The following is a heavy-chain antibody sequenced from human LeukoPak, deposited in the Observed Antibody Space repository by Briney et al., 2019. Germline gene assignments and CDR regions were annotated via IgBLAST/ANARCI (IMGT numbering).Heavy chain of an antibody. CDR3: AREPDYDFWSGYYLGGYYYYGMDV. J-gene: IGHJ6*02. Sequence: ASVKVSCKASGYTFTSYGISWVRQAPGQGLEWMGWISAYNGNTNYAQKLQGRVTMTTDTSTSTAYMELRSLRSDDTAVYYCAREPDYDFWSGYYLGGYYYYGMDVWGQGTTVTVSS. D-gene: IGHD3-3*01. CDR2: ISAYNGNT. V-gene: IGHV1-18*01. CDR1: GYTFTSYG.